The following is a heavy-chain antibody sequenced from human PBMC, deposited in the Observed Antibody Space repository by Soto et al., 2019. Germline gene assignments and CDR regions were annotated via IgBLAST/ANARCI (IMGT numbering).Heavy chain of an antibody. J-gene: IGHJ4*02. D-gene: IGHD2-15*01. CDR2: IYYSGST. V-gene: IGHV4-30-4*01. CDR3: AREGYCSGGSCYWNFDY. Sequence: PSETLSLTCTVSGGSISSGDYYWSWIRQPPGKGLEWIGYIYYSGSTYYNPSLKSRVTISVDTSKNQSSLKLSSVTAADTAVYYCAREGYCSGGSCYWNFDYWGQGTLVTVSS. CDR1: GGSISSGDYY.